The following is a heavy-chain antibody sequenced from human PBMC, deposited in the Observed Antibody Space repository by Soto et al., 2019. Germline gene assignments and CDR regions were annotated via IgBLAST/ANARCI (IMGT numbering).Heavy chain of an antibody. D-gene: IGHD6-6*01. CDR1: GGSISSYY. CDR2: IYYSGIT. CDR3: ARGGRVYYFDY. V-gene: IGHV4-59*01. Sequence: PSETLSLTCTVSGGSISSYYWSWIRQPPGKGLEWIGYIYYSGITDYNPSLMSRVTISVDTSKSQFSLKLSSVTAADTAVFFCARGGRVYYFDYWGQGTLVTVFS. J-gene: IGHJ4*02.